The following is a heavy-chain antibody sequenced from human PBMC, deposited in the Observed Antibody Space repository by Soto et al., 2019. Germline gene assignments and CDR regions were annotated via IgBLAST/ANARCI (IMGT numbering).Heavy chain of an antibody. D-gene: IGHD3-16*02. V-gene: IGHV4-59*08. CDR2: IYYSGST. Sequence: SETLSLTCTVSGGSISSYYWSWIRQPPGKGLEWIGYIYYSGSTNYNPSLKSRVTISVDTSKNQFSLKLSSVTAADTAVYYCARHLGITFGGVIAPFDYWGQGTLVTVSS. J-gene: IGHJ4*02. CDR1: GGSISSYY. CDR3: ARHLGITFGGVIAPFDY.